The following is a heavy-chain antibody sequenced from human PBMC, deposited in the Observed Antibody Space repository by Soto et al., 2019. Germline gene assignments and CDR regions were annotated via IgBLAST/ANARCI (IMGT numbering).Heavy chain of an antibody. D-gene: IGHD3-16*02. CDR3: SKYDVVSASGRYRWAY. Sequence: EVQLVESGGGLVKPGGSLRLSCAASGFTFSKAWMSWVRQAPGKGLEWVARIKSKIDGGTTDYAAPVKGRFTISRDDSKNTLYLQMDSLQTEDTAVYYCSKYDVVSASGRYRWAYWGQGALVTVSS. CDR1: GFTFSKAW. V-gene: IGHV3-15*01. CDR2: IKSKIDGGTT. J-gene: IGHJ4*02.